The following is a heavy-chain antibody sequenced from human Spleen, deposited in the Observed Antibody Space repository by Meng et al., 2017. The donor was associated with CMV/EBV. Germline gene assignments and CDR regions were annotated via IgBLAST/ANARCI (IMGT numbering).Heavy chain of an antibody. J-gene: IGHJ6*02. V-gene: IGHV3-21*01. D-gene: IGHD3-3*01. CDR1: GFTFSSYS. CDR3: ARDLEITVFGVVQSNNYGMDV. CDR2: ISSSSSYI. Sequence: GESLKISCAASGFTFSSYSMNWVRQAPRKGLEWVSSISSSSSYIYYADSVKGRFTISRDNAKNSLYLQMNSLRAEDTAVYYCARDLEITVFGVVQSNNYGMDVWGQGTTVTVSS.